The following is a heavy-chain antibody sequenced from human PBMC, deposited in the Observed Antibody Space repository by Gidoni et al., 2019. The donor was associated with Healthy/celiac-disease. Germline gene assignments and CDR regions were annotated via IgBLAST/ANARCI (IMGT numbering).Heavy chain of an antibody. Sequence: EVQLVESGGGLVQPGGSLRLSCAASGFTFSSVAMSWVRQAPGKGLEWVSAISGSGGSTYYADSVKGRFTISRDNSKNTLYLQMNSLRAEDTAVYYCAKERRIMTAIPDNWFDPWGQGTLVTVSS. V-gene: IGHV3-23*04. J-gene: IGHJ5*02. CDR1: GFTFSSVA. D-gene: IGHD2-21*02. CDR2: ISGSGGST. CDR3: AKERRIMTAIPDNWFDP.